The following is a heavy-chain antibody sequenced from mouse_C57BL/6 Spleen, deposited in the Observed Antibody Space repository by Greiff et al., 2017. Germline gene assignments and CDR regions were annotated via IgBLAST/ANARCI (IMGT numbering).Heavy chain of an antibody. D-gene: IGHD1-1*01. V-gene: IGHV14-4*01. Sequence: EVQLVESGAELVRPGASVKLSCTASGFNIKDDYMHWVKQRPEQGLEWIGWIDPENGDTEYASKFQGKATITADTSSNTAYLQLSSLTSEDTAVYYGTTRGIYYYGSSYGWMDYWGQGTSVTVSS. CDR1: GFNIKDDY. J-gene: IGHJ4*01. CDR3: TTRGIYYYGSSYGWMDY. CDR2: IDPENGDT.